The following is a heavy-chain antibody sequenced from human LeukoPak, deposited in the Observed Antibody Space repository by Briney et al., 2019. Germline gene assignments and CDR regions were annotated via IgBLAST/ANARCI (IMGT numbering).Heavy chain of an antibody. CDR1: GRSISSSNW. Sequence: SETLSLTCAVSGRSISSSNWWSWVRPPPGMGLECIGEIYHSGSTNYNPSLKSRATISVDKSKNQFSLKMSSVTAADTAVYYCARDYLPYSGYALDYWGQGTLVTVSS. CDR3: ARDYLPYSGYALDY. J-gene: IGHJ4*02. D-gene: IGHD5-12*01. V-gene: IGHV4-4*02. CDR2: IYHSGST.